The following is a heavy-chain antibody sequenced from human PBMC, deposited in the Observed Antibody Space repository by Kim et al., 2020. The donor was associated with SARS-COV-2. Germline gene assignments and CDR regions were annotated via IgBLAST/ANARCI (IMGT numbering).Heavy chain of an antibody. CDR3: VRDRNYDYYGMDV. CDR2: INAGNGNT. J-gene: IGHJ6*02. CDR1: GYTFTSYA. V-gene: IGHV1-3*01. Sequence: ASVKVSCKASGYTFTSYAMHWVRQAPGQRLEWMGWINAGNGNTKYSHEFQGRVTITRDTSASPAYMEPSSLRSEDTAVYYCVRDRNYDYYGMDVWGQGTPVTVSS.